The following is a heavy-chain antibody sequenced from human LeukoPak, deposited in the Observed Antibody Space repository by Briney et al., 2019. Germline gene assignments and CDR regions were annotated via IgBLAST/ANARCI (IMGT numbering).Heavy chain of an antibody. CDR3: AKDFLPYYYGSGSFDY. J-gene: IGHJ4*02. V-gene: IGHV3-9*01. D-gene: IGHD3-10*01. Sequence: GGSLRLSCAASGFTFDGYAMHWVRQAPGKGLEWVSGISWNSGSIGYADSVKGRFTISRDNAKNSLYLQMNSLRAEDTALYYCAKDFLPYYYGSGSFDYWGQGTLVTVSS. CDR1: GFTFDGYA. CDR2: ISWNSGSI.